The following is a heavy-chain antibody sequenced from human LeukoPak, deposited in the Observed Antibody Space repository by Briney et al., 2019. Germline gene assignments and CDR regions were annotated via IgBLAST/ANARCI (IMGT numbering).Heavy chain of an antibody. Sequence: GGSLRLSCAASGFTFSSYGMVWVRQAPGKGLEYVSGITSNGGTTYYGNSMKGRFTISRDNSKDTLYLQMGSLRSEDMAVYYCARGVRWASDYWGQGTLVTVAS. CDR1: GFTFSSYG. CDR3: ARGVRWASDY. D-gene: IGHD4-23*01. J-gene: IGHJ4*02. CDR2: ITSNGGTT. V-gene: IGHV3-64*01.